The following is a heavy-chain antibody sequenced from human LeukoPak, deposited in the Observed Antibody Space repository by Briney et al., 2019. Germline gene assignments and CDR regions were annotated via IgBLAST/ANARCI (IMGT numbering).Heavy chain of an antibody. CDR1: GFTFSQYW. CDR3: VGGDY. Sequence: GGSLRLSCAASGFTFSQYWMYWVRQAPGKGLVWVSYISTDGIIINDADSVKGRFTISRDNAKNTLYLQMNSLRVEDTAVYYCVGGDYWGQGTLVTVSS. CDR2: ISTDGIII. J-gene: IGHJ4*02. V-gene: IGHV3-74*01.